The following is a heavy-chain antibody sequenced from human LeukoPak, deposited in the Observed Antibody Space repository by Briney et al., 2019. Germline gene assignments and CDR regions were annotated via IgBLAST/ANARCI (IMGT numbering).Heavy chain of an antibody. CDR2: IIPIFGTA. V-gene: IGHV1-69*06. J-gene: IGHJ4*02. CDR1: GGTFSSNA. D-gene: IGHD4-17*01. Sequence: ASVKVSCKASGGTFSSNAISWVRQAPGQGPEWMGGIIPIFGTANYAQKFQGRVTITADKSTSTAYMELSSLRSEDTAVYYCARAPNGDYVSWGQGTLVTVSS. CDR3: ARAPNGDYVS.